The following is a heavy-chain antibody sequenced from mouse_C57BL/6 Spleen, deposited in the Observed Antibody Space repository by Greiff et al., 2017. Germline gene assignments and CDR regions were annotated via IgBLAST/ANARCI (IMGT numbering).Heavy chain of an antibody. CDR1: GYTFTSYD. Sequence: QVQLKQSGPELVKPGASVKLSCKASGYTFTSYDINWVKQRPGQGLEWIGWVYPRDGRTKYNEKFKGKAPLTVDTSSSTAYKERNGQTAEDSAVYFCARWDDGYYFEDWGKGTTRTVSS. J-gene: IGHJ2*01. D-gene: IGHD2-3*01. CDR2: VYPRDGRT. V-gene: IGHV1-85*01. CDR3: ARWDDGYYFED.